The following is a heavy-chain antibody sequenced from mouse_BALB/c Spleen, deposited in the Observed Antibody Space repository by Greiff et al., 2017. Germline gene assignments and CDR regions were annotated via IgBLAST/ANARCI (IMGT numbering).Heavy chain of an antibody. CDR3: GTGTNFDV. CDR1: GYTFTSYW. CDR2: INPSTGYT. Sequence: VKLMESGAELAKPGASVKMSCKASGYTFTSYWMHWVKQRPGQGLEWIGYINPSTGYTEYNQKFKDKATLTADKSSSTAYMQLSSLTSEDSAVYYCGTGTNFDVWGAGTTVTVSS. V-gene: IGHV1-7*01. D-gene: IGHD4-1*01. J-gene: IGHJ1*01.